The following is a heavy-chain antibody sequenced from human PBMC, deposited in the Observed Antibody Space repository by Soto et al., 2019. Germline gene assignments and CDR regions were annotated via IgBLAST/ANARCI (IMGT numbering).Heavy chain of an antibody. CDR1: GGSFSGYY. CDR3: ARGTGNIAVAGTGNWFDP. J-gene: IGHJ5*02. CDR2: INHSGST. Sequence: QVQLQQWGAGLLKPSETLSLTCAVYGGSFSGYYWSWIRQPPGKGLEWIGEINHSGSTNYNPSLKSRVTILVDTSKNQCSLRLCSVTAADTAVYYCARGTGNIAVAGTGNWFDPWGQGTLVTFSA. V-gene: IGHV4-34*01. D-gene: IGHD6-19*01.